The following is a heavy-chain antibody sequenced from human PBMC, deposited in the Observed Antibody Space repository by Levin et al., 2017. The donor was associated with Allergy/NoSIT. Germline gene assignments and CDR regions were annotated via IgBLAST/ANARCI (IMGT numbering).Heavy chain of an antibody. CDR2: IKQDGSEK. J-gene: IGHJ6*02. V-gene: IGHV3-7*01. CDR1: GFTFSSYW. Sequence: GGSLRLSCAASGFTFSSYWMCWVRQAPGKGLEWVANIKQDGSEKYYVDSVKGRFTISRDNAKNSLYLQMNSLRAEDTAVYYCARGAYYDILTGYYKYNFGYYGMDVWGQGTTVTVSS. D-gene: IGHD3-9*01. CDR3: ARGAYYDILTGYYKYNFGYYGMDV.